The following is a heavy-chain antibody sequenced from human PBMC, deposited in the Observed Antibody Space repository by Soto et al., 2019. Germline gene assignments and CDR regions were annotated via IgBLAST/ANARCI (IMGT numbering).Heavy chain of an antibody. D-gene: IGHD3-22*01. CDR2: IDPSDSQT. CDR3: ARQIYDSDTGPNFQYYFDS. J-gene: IGHJ4*02. CDR1: GYSFAGYW. V-gene: IGHV5-10-1*01. Sequence: GESLKISCKGSGYSFAGYWITWVRQKPGEGLEWMGRIDPSDSQTYYSPSFRGHVTISATKSITTVFLQWSSLRASDTAMYYCARQIYDSDTGPNFQYYFDSWGQGTPVTVSS.